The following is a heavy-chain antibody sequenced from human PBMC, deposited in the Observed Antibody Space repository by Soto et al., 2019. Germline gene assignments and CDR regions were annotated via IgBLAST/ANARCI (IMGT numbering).Heavy chain of an antibody. Sequence: EVQLLESGGGLVQPGGSLRLSCAASGFTFSSYAMTWVRQAPGKRLEWVSSISGSGDSAYYADSVKGRFTISRDNSKNTLYLQMSSLRAEDTAVYYCAKEGYFGYYYGLDVWGQGTTVTVSS. CDR3: AKEGYFGYYYGLDV. V-gene: IGHV3-23*01. J-gene: IGHJ6*02. CDR1: GFTFSSYA. D-gene: IGHD3-9*01. CDR2: ISGSGDSA.